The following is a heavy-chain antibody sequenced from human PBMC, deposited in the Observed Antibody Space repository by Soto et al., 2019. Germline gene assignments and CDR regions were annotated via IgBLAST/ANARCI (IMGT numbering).Heavy chain of an antibody. CDR3: ARVFGRAARHLYFDY. CDR2: ISYDGSNK. J-gene: IGHJ4*02. CDR1: GFTFSSYA. V-gene: IGHV3-30-3*01. Sequence: QVQLVESGGGVVQPGRSLRLSCAASGFTFSSYAMHWVRQAPGKGLEWVAVISYDGSNKYYADSVKGRFTISRDNSKNTLSLQMNSLRAEDTAVYYCARVFGRAARHLYFDYWGQGTLVTVSS. D-gene: IGHD6-6*01.